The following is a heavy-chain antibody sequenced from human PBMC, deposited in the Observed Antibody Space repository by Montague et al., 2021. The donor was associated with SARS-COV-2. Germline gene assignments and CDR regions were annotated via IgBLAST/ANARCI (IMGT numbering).Heavy chain of an antibody. CDR3: ARLYIQKTLVGASRRRWFDP. CDR1: GDSMSGSNSY. Sequence: SETLSLTCSVSGDSMSGSNSYWGWIRQPPGKGLESIGSIAYTGSTSYNGSLKSRVTMSVDTSKNEFSLRLSSVTASDTAVYYCARLYIQKTLVGASRRRWFDPWGQGTLVTVSS. J-gene: IGHJ5*02. V-gene: IGHV4-39*01. D-gene: IGHD1-26*01. CDR2: IAYTGST.